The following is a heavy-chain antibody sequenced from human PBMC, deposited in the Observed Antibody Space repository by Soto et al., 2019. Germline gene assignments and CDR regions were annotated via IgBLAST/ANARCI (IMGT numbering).Heavy chain of an antibody. D-gene: IGHD3-16*01. J-gene: IGHJ4*02. CDR1: GGLFSSFA. V-gene: IGHV1-69*01. Sequence: QGQLVQSGPEVKKPGSSVKVSCKDSGGLFSSFAISWVRQAPGQGLEWLGGIIPVFGTTNYAEKLQGRVIITADESTNTAYMELSSLRSGDTAMYYCARGGGPYVWFNEFWGQGTLITVPS. CDR3: ARGGGPYVWFNEF. CDR2: IIPVFGTT.